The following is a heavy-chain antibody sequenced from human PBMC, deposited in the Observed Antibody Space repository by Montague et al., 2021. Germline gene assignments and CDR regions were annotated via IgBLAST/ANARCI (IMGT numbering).Heavy chain of an antibody. J-gene: IGHJ4*02. CDR3: ASSSGGRWLQSYFDY. CDR1: GASITSGGYY. V-gene: IGHV4-61*02. CDR2: INTRGNT. D-gene: IGHD5-24*01. Sequence: TLSLTCTVSGASITSGGYYWTWIRQPAGKGLEWIGRINTRGNTDYNPSLSSRVTILVDTSKNQFSLKLSSVTAADTAVYYCASSSGGRWLQSYFDYWGQGTLVTVSS.